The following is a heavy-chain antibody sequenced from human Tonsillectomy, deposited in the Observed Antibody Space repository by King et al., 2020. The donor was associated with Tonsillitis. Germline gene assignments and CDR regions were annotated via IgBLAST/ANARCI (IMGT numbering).Heavy chain of an antibody. CDR2: INQSGST. Sequence: VQLPQWGAGLLKPSETLSLTCAVYGGSFSGYYWAWVRQPPGKGLEWIGEINQSGSTNYNPSLKSRVTISVDTSKNQFSLKLGSVTAADTAVYYCARGRVDIAAAVTGYYSMDVWGKGTTVTVSS. CDR1: GGSFSGYY. D-gene: IGHD6-13*01. J-gene: IGHJ6*03. V-gene: IGHV4-34*01. CDR3: ARGRVDIAAAVTGYYSMDV.